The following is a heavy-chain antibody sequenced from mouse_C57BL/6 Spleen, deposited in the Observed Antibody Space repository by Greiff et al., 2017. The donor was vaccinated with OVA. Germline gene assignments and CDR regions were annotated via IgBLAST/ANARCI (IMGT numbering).Heavy chain of an antibody. Sequence: EVQVVESGGGLVKPGGSLKLSCAASGFTFSSYAMSWVRQTPEKRLEWVATISDGGSYTYYPDNVKGRFTISRDNAKNNLYLQMSHLKSEDTAMYYCARPYDYDEGFAYWGQGTLVTVSA. CDR2: ISDGGSYT. J-gene: IGHJ3*01. V-gene: IGHV5-4*01. CDR1: GFTFSSYA. CDR3: ARPYDYDEGFAY. D-gene: IGHD2-4*01.